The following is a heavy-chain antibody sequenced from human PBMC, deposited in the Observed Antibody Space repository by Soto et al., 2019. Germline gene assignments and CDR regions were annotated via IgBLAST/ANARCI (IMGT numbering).Heavy chain of an antibody. D-gene: IGHD5-12*01. Sequence: QVQLQQWGAGLLKPSETLSLTCAVYGGSFSGYYWSWIRQPPGKGLEWIGKINHSGSTNYNPSLKSRVTISVDTSTNQFSLKLSSVTAADTAVYYCARGSGYATGRYNWFDPGGQGTLVTVSS. V-gene: IGHV4-34*01. CDR3: ARGSGYATGRYNWFDP. CDR1: GGSFSGYY. CDR2: INHSGST. J-gene: IGHJ5*02.